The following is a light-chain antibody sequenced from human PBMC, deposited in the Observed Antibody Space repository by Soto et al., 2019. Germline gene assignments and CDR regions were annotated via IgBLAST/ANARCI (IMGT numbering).Light chain of an antibody. Sequence: EIVLTPSPATLSLSPGERATLSCRASQSVSSYLAWYQQKPGQAPRLLIYDASNRATGISARFSGSGSGTDFTLTISRLEPEEFAVYDCQHYGASPWTFGQGTKVDIK. CDR1: QSVSSY. CDR3: QHYGASPWT. CDR2: DAS. V-gene: IGKV3-11*01. J-gene: IGKJ1*01.